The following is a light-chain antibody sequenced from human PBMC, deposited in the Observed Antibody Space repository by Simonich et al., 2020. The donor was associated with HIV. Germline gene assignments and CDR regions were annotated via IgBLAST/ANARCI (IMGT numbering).Light chain of an antibody. CDR3: QQTYSTPYT. V-gene: IGKV1-39*01. J-gene: IGKJ2*01. CDR1: QSIRRY. Sequence: DIQMTQSPSSLSAYVGDRVTITCRASQSIRRYLNWYPQKPGKAPPLLIYDVSSLQSGVPSRFSGSGSGTEFTLTVSSLQPEDFATYYCQQTYSTPYTVGRGTKLEIK. CDR2: DVS.